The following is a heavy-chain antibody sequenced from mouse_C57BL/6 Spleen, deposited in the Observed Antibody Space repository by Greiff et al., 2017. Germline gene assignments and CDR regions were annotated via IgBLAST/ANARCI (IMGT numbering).Heavy chain of an antibody. CDR2: INPNNGGT. Sequence: VQLQQSGPELVKPGASVKMSCKASGYTFTDYNMHWVKQSHGKSLEWIGYINPNNGGTSYNQKFKGKATLTVDKSSSTAYMELRSLTSEDSAFYCCAPTEAGAFDYWGQGTTLTVSS. D-gene: IGHD3-2*01. V-gene: IGHV1-22*01. J-gene: IGHJ2*01. CDR1: GYTFTDYN. CDR3: APTEAGAFDY.